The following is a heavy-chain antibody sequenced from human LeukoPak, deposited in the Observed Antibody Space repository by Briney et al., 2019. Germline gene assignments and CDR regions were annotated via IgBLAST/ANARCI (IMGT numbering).Heavy chain of an antibody. Sequence: GGSLRLSCATSGFTFRSHAMHWVRQDPGKGLEWVAVISYDGGNTYYVDSVKGRFTISRDNAKNTLYLQMNSLRPEDTAVYYCARDGLGGAFDIWGQGTTVNVSS. V-gene: IGHV3-30*01. J-gene: IGHJ3*02. CDR3: ARDGLGGAFDI. CDR1: GFTFRSHA. CDR2: ISYDGGNT.